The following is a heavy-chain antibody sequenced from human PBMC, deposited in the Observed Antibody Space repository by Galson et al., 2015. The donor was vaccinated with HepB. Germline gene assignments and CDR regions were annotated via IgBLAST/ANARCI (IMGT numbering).Heavy chain of an antibody. Sequence: SLRLSCAASGFTFGDYAMSWFRQAPGKGLEWVGFIRSKAYGGTTEYAASVKGRFTISRDDSKSIAYLQMNSLKTEDTAVYYCTREASSSSWYGVGWFDPWGQGTLVTVSS. V-gene: IGHV3-49*03. J-gene: IGHJ5*02. CDR1: GFTFGDYA. D-gene: IGHD6-13*01. CDR2: IRSKAYGGTT. CDR3: TREASSSSWYGVGWFDP.